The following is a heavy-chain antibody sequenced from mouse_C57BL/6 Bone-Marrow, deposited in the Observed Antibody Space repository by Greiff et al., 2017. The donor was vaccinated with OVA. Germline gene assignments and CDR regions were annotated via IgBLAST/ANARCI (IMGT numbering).Heavy chain of an antibody. J-gene: IGHJ3*01. D-gene: IGHD2-3*01. CDR2: IRNKANGYTT. V-gene: IGHV7-3*01. CDR3: ARYDGPFAY. Sequence: EVKLVESGGGLVQPGGSLSLSCAASGFTFTDYYMSWVRQPPGKALEWLGFIRNKANGYTTEYSASVKGRFTISRGNSQSILYLQMNALRAEDSATYYCARYDGPFAYWGQGTLVTVSA. CDR1: GFTFTDYY.